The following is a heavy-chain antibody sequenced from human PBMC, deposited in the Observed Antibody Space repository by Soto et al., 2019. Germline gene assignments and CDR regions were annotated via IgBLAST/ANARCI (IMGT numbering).Heavy chain of an antibody. Sequence: QVQLVESGGGMVQPGTSLRLSCAASGFTSNSLSLHWVRQRPDKGLEWVAVISHDGRVTFYADFVKGRFTVSRDNSKNTIYLQVNSLRAEDTAVYYCAREPYGDSQYFDYWGQGTLVTVSS. D-gene: IGHD2-21*02. V-gene: IGHV3-30*04. J-gene: IGHJ4*02. CDR1: GFTSNSLS. CDR3: AREPYGDSQYFDY. CDR2: ISHDGRVT.